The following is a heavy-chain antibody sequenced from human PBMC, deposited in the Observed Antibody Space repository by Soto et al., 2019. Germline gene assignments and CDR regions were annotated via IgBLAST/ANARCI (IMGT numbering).Heavy chain of an antibody. CDR1: GGSISSSSYY. J-gene: IGHJ5*02. CDR2: IYYSGST. D-gene: IGHD6-19*01. V-gene: IGHV4-39*01. CDR3: ARLVPRQLYSSGWYPRWFDP. Sequence: QLQLQESGPGLVKPSETLSLTCTVSGGSISSSSYYWGWIRQPPGKGLEWIGSIYYSGSTYYNPSLKSRVTISVDTSKNQFSLKLSSVTAADTAVYYCARLVPRQLYSSGWYPRWFDPWGQGTLVTVSS.